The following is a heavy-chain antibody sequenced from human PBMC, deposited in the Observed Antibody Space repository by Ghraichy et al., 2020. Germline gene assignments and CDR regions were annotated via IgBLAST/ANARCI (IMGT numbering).Heavy chain of an antibody. CDR1: GFTFSAYL. CDR3: ATCLSCSNKIDY. V-gene: IGHV3-7*03. J-gene: IGHJ4*02. D-gene: IGHD1/OR15-1a*01. Sequence: GGSLRLSCTASGFTFSAYLMTWVRQAPGKGLEWVASIKQDGSEKYYVDSVKGRFTISRDNAQNSLYLQLNSLRAEDTAVYYCATCLSCSNKIDYWGQGTLVTVSS. CDR2: IKQDGSEK.